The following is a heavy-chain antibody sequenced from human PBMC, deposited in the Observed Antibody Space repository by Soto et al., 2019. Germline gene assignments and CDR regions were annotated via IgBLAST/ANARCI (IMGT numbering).Heavy chain of an antibody. Sequence: QITLNESGPTLLKPTQTLTLTCTFSGFSLSTSGVAVGWVRQPPGKALEWLALIYWDTDERYSPSLKNRVTITKDTSKNQVVLTMTNVDPEDTATYYCAHATGTVTYPYYYMDVWGKGATVTVSS. CDR2: IYWDTDE. CDR3: AHATGTVTYPYYYMDV. V-gene: IGHV2-5*02. D-gene: IGHD4-17*01. CDR1: GFSLSTSGVA. J-gene: IGHJ6*03.